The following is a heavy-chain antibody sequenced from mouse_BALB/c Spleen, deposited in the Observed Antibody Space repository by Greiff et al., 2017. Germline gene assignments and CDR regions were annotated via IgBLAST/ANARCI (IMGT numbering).Heavy chain of an antibody. D-gene: IGHD1-2*01. CDR2: IYPGGGYT. CDR1: GYTFTNYW. J-gene: IGHJ4*01. CDR3: AREEDYYGYDYYAMDY. V-gene: IGHV1-63*02. Sequence: QVQLKESGAELVRPGTSVKMSCKAAGYTFTNYWIGWVKQRPGHGLEWIGDIYPGGGYTNYNEKFKGKATLTADTSSSTAYMQLSSLTSEDSAIYYCAREEDYYGYDYYAMDYWGQGTSVTVSS.